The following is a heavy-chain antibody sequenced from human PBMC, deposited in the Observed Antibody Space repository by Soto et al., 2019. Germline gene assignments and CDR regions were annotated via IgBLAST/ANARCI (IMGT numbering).Heavy chain of an antibody. J-gene: IGHJ6*02. CDR1: GGTFSSYA. Sequence: SVKVSCKASGGTFSSYAISWVRQAPGQGLEWMGGIIPIFGTANYAQKFQGRVTITADESTSTACMELSSLRSEDTAVYYCARAHAGTYGDYPPYYYYYGMDVWGQGTTVTVSS. CDR3: ARAHAGTYGDYPPYYYYYGMDV. D-gene: IGHD4-17*01. CDR2: IIPIFGTA. V-gene: IGHV1-69*13.